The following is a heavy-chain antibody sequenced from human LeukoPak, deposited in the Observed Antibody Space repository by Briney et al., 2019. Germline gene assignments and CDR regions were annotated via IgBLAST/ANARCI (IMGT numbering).Heavy chain of an antibody. V-gene: IGHV1-46*01. D-gene: IGHD3-10*01. Sequence: ASVKVSCKASGYTFTSYYMHWVRQAPGQGLEWMGIINPSGGSTSYAQKLQGRVTMTTDTSTSTAYMELRSLRSDDTAVYYCARDHGALLWFGEQDLPDAFDIWGQGTMVTVSS. CDR1: GYTFTSYY. CDR3: ARDHGALLWFGEQDLPDAFDI. J-gene: IGHJ3*02. CDR2: INPSGGST.